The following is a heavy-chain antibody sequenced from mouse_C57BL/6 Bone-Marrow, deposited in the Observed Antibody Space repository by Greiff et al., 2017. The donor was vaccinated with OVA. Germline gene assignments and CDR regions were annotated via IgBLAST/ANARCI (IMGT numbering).Heavy chain of an antibody. CDR2: ISSGSSTI. CDR1: GFTFSDYG. Sequence: EVKLEESGGGLVKPGGSLKLSCAASGFTFSDYGMHWVRQAPEKGLEWVAYISSGSSTIYYADTVKGRFTISRDNAKNTLFLQMTSLRSEDTAMYYCARGLLPYYFDYWGQGTTLTVSS. CDR3: ARGLLPYYFDY. V-gene: IGHV5-17*01. D-gene: IGHD1-1*01. J-gene: IGHJ2*01.